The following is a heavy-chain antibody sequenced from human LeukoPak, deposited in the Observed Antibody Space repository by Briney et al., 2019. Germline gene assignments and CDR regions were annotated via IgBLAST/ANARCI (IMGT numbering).Heavy chain of an antibody. V-gene: IGHV1-18*01. D-gene: IGHD3-22*01. CDR1: GYTFTSYG. Sequence: GASVKVSCKASGYTFTSYGISWVRQAPGQGLEWMGWISAYNGNTNYAQKLQGRVTMTTDTSTSTAYMELRSLRSDDTAVYYCARQVYYDSSPHYWYFDLWGRGTLVTVSS. CDR3: ARQVYYDSSPHYWYFDL. J-gene: IGHJ2*01. CDR2: ISAYNGNT.